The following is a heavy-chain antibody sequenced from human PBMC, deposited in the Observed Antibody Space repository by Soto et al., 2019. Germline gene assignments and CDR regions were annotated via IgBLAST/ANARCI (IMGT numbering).Heavy chain of an antibody. V-gene: IGHV4-59*01. CDR2: IYYRGST. D-gene: IGHD3-3*01. CDR3: ARENLWSGYYTFFDY. J-gene: IGHJ4*02. Sequence: SQTLSLTCTVSGGSISRYYWSWIRQPPGKGLEWIGYIYYRGSTNYNPSLKSRVTISVDTSKNQFSLKLSSVTAADTAVYYCARENLWSGYYTFFDYWGQGTLVTVSS. CDR1: GGSISRYY.